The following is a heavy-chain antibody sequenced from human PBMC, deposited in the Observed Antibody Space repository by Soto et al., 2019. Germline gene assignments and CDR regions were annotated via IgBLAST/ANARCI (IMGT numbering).Heavy chain of an antibody. J-gene: IGHJ4*02. V-gene: IGHV3-30-3*01. CDR3: AREGGYCSSTKCPLDN. CDR2: ISHDRGDK. D-gene: IGHD2-2*01. Sequence: GGSLRLSCAASGFTFSNFPMHWVRQAPGKGLEWVAVISHDRGDKYYADSVKGRFTLSRDNSKNTLYLQMDSLRPEDTALYYCAREGGYCSSTKCPLDNWGQGTLVTVSS. CDR1: GFTFSNFP.